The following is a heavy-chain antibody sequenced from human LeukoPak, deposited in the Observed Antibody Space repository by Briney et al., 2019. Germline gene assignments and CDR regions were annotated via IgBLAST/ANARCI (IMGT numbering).Heavy chain of an antibody. CDR1: GFTFRSYW. V-gene: IGHV3-7*01. D-gene: IGHD5-12*01. J-gene: IGHJ4*02. CDR3: ARVEYSGWNLEY. CDR2: INQGGSVQ. Sequence: GGSLRLSCAASGFTFRSYWMSWVRQAPGKGLQWVANINQGGSVQYYMDSVKGRFTISRDDAKNSLYVQMNSLRDEDTAVYYCARVEYSGWNLEYWGQGTLVTVSS.